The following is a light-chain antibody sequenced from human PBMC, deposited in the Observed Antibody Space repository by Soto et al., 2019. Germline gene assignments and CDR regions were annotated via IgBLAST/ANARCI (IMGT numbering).Light chain of an antibody. V-gene: IGLV2-8*01. Sequence: QSALTQPPSASGSPGQSVTISCTGTSSDIGVYDFVSWYQQHPGKAPKVIIYQVNKRPSGVPDRFSGSKSGNTASLTVSGPRPEDEADYFCSSFAGSYSPYVFGSGTKLTVL. CDR1: SSDIGVYDF. CDR2: QVN. CDR3: SSFAGSYSPYV. J-gene: IGLJ1*01.